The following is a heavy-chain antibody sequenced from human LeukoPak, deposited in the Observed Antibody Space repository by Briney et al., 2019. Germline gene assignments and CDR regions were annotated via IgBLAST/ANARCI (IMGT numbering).Heavy chain of an antibody. V-gene: IGHV1-69*05. CDR3: ARDRGWFGAGDY. Sequence: SVKVSCKASGGTFSSYAISWVRQAPGQGLEWMGGIIPIFGTANYAQKFQGRVTITTDESTSTAYMELSSLRSEDTAVYYCARDRGWFGAGDYWGQGTLVTVSS. CDR2: IIPIFGTA. CDR1: GGTFSSYA. J-gene: IGHJ4*02. D-gene: IGHD3-10*01.